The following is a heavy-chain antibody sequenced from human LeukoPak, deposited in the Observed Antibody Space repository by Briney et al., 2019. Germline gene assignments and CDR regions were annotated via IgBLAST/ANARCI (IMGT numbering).Heavy chain of an antibody. CDR1: GVSISGYY. Sequence: SETLSLTCTVSGVSISGYYWSWIRQPAGKGLEWIGRIHSSGSTNYNPSLKSRVTMSVDTSKNQVSLKLSSVTAADTAVCYCARRAQYYYGSGSYQNWFDPWGQGTLVTVSS. CDR3: ARRAQYYYGSGSYQNWFDP. CDR2: IHSSGST. J-gene: IGHJ5*02. D-gene: IGHD3-10*01. V-gene: IGHV4-4*07.